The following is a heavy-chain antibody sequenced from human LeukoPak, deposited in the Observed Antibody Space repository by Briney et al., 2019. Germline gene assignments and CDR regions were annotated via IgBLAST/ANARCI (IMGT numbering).Heavy chain of an antibody. CDR1: GYSFTSYG. J-gene: IGHJ6*03. CDR3: AREIPTFWGSAPSDYYYMDV. CDR2: ISPYNGTT. V-gene: IGHV1-18*01. D-gene: IGHD7-27*01. Sequence: ASVNVSCKASGYSFTSYGIRWVRQAPGQGLEWMGWISPYNGTTNYAQKLQGRVTMTTDTSTSTAYMELRSLRSDDTAVYFCAREIPTFWGSAPSDYYYMDVWGKGTTVTVSS.